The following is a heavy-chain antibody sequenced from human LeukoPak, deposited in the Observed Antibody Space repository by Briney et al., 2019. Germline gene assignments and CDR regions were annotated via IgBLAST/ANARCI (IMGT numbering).Heavy chain of an antibody. CDR3: ARDLGATIEGAFDY. CDR1: GGSISSGGYY. Sequence: SETLSLTCTVSGGSISSGGYYWSWIRQHPGKGLEWIGYIYYSGSTYYNPSLESRVTISVDTSKNQFSLKLSSVTAADTAVYYCARDLGATIEGAFDYWGQGTLVTVSS. CDR2: IYYSGST. D-gene: IGHD5-12*01. J-gene: IGHJ4*02. V-gene: IGHV4-30-4*08.